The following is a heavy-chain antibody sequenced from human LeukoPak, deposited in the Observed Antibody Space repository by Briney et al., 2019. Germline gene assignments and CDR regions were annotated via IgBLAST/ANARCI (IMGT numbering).Heavy chain of an antibody. CDR3: AREARTSMGFGEGWFDP. D-gene: IGHD3-10*01. J-gene: IGHJ5*02. Sequence: SGTLSLTCAVSGGSISSSNWWSWVRPPPGKGLERIGEIYHSGSTNYNPSLKSRVTISVDKSKNQFSLKLSSVTAADTAVYYCAREARTSMGFGEGWFDPWGQGTLVTVSS. CDR1: GGSISSSNW. CDR2: IYHSGST. V-gene: IGHV4-4*02.